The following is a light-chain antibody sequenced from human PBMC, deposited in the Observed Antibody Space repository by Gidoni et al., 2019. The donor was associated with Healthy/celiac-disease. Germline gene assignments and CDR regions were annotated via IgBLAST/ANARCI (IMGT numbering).Light chain of an antibody. Sequence: QSALTQPASVSGSPGPSITISCTGTSSDVGSYNLVSSYQQHPGKAPKLMIYEGSKRPSGVSNRFSGSKSGNTASLTISGLQAEDEADYYCCSYAGSSTFDVVFGGGTKLTVL. CDR1: SSDVGSYNL. J-gene: IGLJ2*01. CDR2: EGS. CDR3: CSYAGSSTFDVV. V-gene: IGLV2-23*03.